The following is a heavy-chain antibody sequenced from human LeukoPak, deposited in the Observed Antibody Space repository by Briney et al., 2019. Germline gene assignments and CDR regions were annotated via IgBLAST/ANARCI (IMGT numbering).Heavy chain of an antibody. V-gene: IGHV1-69*13. J-gene: IGHJ6*03. Sequence: SVKVSCKASGGTFSSYAISWVRQAPGQGLEWMGGIIPIFGIANYAQKFQGRVTITADESTSTAHMELSSLRSEDTAVYYCVRDSLGYYYYYMDVWGKGTTVTDS. D-gene: IGHD3-16*01. CDR1: GGTFSSYA. CDR2: IIPIFGIA. CDR3: VRDSLGYYYYYMDV.